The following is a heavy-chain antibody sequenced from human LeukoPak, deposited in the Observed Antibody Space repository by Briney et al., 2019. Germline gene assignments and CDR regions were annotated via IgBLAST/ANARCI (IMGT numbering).Heavy chain of an antibody. D-gene: IGHD6-13*01. Sequence: SVKVSCRASGGTFSSYAISWVRQAPGQGLEWMGGIIPIFGTANYAQKFQGRVTITADESTSTAYMELSSLRSEDTAVYYCASIAAAGTGAHRDFDYWGQGTLVTVSS. CDR3: ASIAAAGTGAHRDFDY. J-gene: IGHJ4*02. V-gene: IGHV1-69*01. CDR2: IIPIFGTA. CDR1: GGTFSSYA.